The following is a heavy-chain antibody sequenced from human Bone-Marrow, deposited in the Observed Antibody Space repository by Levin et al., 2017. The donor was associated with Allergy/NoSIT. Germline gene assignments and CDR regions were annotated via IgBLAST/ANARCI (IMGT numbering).Heavy chain of an antibody. CDR2: ISSSGLNT. V-gene: IGHV3-23*01. CDR3: ARERASGSTFLGGSHIDY. CDR1: GFTFTGHA. Sequence: GESLKISCVSTGFTFTGHAMNWVRQAPGKGLEWVSAISSSGLNTYYTDSVEGRFTVSRDNSKNTLYLQMSTLRADDTAVYYCARERASGSTFLGGSHIDYWGQGTLVTVSS. J-gene: IGHJ4*02. D-gene: IGHD2-15*01.